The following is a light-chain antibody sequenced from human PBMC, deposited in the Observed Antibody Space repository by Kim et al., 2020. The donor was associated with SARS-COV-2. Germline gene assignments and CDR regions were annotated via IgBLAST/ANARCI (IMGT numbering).Light chain of an antibody. CDR3: QHYGVSPAWT. CDR2: GAT. J-gene: IGKJ1*01. CDR1: QSVSSSY. Sequence: PGERATLSCRASQSVSSSYLAWYQQKPGQAPRLLIYGATSRATGIPDRFSGSGSGTDFTLTISRLEPEDFAVYYCQHYGVSPAWTFGKGTKVDIK. V-gene: IGKV3-20*01.